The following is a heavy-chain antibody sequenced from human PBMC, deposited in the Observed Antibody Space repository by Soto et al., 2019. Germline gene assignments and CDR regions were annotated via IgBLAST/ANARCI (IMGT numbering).Heavy chain of an antibody. V-gene: IGHV3-30*18. CDR2: ISYDGSNT. Sequence: GGSLRLSCAASGFTFSSYGMHWVRQAPGKGLEWVAVISYDGSNTYYADSVKGRFTISRDNSKNTLYLQMNSLRAEDTAVYYCAKDVYDSSAYYYDYWGQGTLVTVSS. D-gene: IGHD3-22*01. CDR1: GFTFSSYG. CDR3: AKDVYDSSAYYYDY. J-gene: IGHJ4*02.